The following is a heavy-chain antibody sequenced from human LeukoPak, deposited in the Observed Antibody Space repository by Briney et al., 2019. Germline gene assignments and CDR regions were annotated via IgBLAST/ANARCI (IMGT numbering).Heavy chain of an antibody. CDR2: IYHSGST. V-gene: IGHV4-4*02. CDR3: ARHAKVYDYVWGSYPGAFDI. J-gene: IGHJ3*02. D-gene: IGHD3-16*01. Sequence: SGTLSLTCAVSGGSISSSNWWSWVRQPPGKGLEWIGEIYHSGSTNYNPSLKSRVTISVDTSKNQFSLKLSSVTAADTAVYYCARHAKVYDYVWGSYPGAFDIWGQGTMVTVSS. CDR1: GGSISSSNW.